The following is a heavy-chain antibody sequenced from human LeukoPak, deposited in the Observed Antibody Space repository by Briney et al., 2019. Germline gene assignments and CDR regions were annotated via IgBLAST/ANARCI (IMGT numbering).Heavy chain of an antibody. CDR2: VDPEDGET. V-gene: IGHV1-69-2*01. J-gene: IGHJ5*02. CDR3: ATEGYCSGGSCYYWFDP. CDR1: GYTFTDYY. D-gene: IGHD2-15*01. Sequence: ASVKVSCKASGYTFTDYYMHWVQQAPGKGLEWMGLVDPEDGETIYAEKFQGRVTITADTSTDTAYMELSSLRSEDTAVYYCATEGYCSGGSCYYWFDPWGQGTLVTVSS.